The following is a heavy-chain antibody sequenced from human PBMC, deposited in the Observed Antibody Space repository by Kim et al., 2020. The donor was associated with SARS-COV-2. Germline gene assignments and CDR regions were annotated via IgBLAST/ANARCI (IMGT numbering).Heavy chain of an antibody. V-gene: IGHV4-39*01. Sequence: SETLSLTCTVSGGSISSSSYYWGWIRQPPGKGLEWIGSIYYSGSTYYNPSLKSRVTISVDTSKNQFSLKLSSVTAADTAVYYCARQGITMVRGVTDLYYYGMDVWGQGTTVTVSS. CDR3: ARQGITMVRGVTDLYYYGMDV. J-gene: IGHJ6*02. D-gene: IGHD3-10*01. CDR1: GGSISSSSYY. CDR2: IYYSGST.